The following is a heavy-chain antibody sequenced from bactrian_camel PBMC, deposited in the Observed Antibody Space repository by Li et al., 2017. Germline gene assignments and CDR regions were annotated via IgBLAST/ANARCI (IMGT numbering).Heavy chain of an antibody. CDR2: IESDGDT. CDR3: TKDRSYGTRNWAQST. CDR1: VYVKNVDC. D-gene: IGHD3*01. V-gene: IGHV3S53*01. J-gene: IGHJ4*01. Sequence: VQLVESGGGSVQAGGSLRLSCAASSVYVKNVDCMAWFRQPPGMEREGVAVIESDGDTTYSDSVKGRFTISRDNARNTLYLQMNSLKPEDTAMYYCTKDRSYGTRNWAQSTRGQGTQVTVS.